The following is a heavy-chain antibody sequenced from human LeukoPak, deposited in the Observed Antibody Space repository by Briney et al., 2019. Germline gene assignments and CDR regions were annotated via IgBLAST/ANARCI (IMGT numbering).Heavy chain of an antibody. CDR1: GFTFQTYT. Sequence: GGSLRLSCAASGFTFQTYTMHWFRQAPEKGLEWVSTIGGNNDYIFYSDSTRGRFTISRDNAKNSLYLQMTSLRDEDTALYFCVREGRGCSSSSCQFDHWGQGTQVAVSS. CDR2: IGGNNDYI. D-gene: IGHD2-2*01. V-gene: IGHV3-21*01. CDR3: VREGRGCSSSSCQFDH. J-gene: IGHJ4*02.